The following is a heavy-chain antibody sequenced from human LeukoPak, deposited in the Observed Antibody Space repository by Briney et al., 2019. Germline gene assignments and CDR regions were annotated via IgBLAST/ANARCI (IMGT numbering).Heavy chain of an antibody. CDR2: ISPSGSYT. V-gene: IGHV3-11*03. CDR3: GRNLGGGQCGRECSFDN. Sequence: AGSLSLSCEAYGFILNVSYLSWFCLAQGQGMEWIGYISPSGSYTIYADSLRRRFTISGENAKTVLFLQMNDMRTEDAADYYCGRNLGGGQCGRECSFDNWGQGTRVGVSS. J-gene: IGHJ4*02. CDR1: GFILNVSY. D-gene: IGHD2-21*01.